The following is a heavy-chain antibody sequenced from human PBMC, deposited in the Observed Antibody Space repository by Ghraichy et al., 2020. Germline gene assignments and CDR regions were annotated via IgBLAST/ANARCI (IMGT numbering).Heavy chain of an antibody. Sequence: GSLRLSCTVSGASISSYYWSWIRQPPGKGLEWIGYIYYSGSTDYNPSLKSRVTISVDTSKNQFSLKLTSVTTADTAVYYCARKDGHFDSWGQGTLVSVSS. V-gene: IGHV4-59*01. CDR2: IYYSGST. J-gene: IGHJ4*02. CDR3: ARKDGHFDS. CDR1: GASISSYY.